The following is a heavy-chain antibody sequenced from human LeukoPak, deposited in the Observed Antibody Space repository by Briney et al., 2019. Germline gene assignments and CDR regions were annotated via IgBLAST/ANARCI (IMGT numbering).Heavy chain of an antibody. D-gene: IGHD6-19*01. CDR2: ISSGSTI. CDR3: ERESIAVAGAPFDY. Sequence: GGSLRLSCAASGFTFSSYEMNWVRQAPGKGLEWVSYISSGSTIYDADSVKGRFTISRDNAKNSLYLQMNSLRAEDTAVYYCERESIAVAGAPFDYWGQGTLVTVSS. CDR1: GFTFSSYE. V-gene: IGHV3-48*03. J-gene: IGHJ4*02.